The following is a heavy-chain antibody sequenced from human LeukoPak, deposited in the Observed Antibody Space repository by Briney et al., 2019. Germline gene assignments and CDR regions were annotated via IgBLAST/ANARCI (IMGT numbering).Heavy chain of an antibody. Sequence: GASVKVSCKASGGTFSSYAISWVRQAPGQGPEWMGGIIPILGTANYAQKFQGSVTITADESTSTAYMELSSLRSEDTAVYYCASPPADYYDSRDYFDYWGQGTLVTVSS. V-gene: IGHV1-69*13. CDR2: IIPILGTA. J-gene: IGHJ4*02. CDR1: GGTFSSYA. D-gene: IGHD3-22*01. CDR3: ASPPADYYDSRDYFDY.